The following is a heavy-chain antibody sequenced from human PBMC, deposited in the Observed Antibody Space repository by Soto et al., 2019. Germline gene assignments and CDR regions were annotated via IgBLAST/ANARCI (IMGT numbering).Heavy chain of an antibody. D-gene: IGHD2-21*02. CDR1: GGSISSEYYH. J-gene: IGHJ6*02. V-gene: IGHV4-30-4*01. Sequence: SETLSLTCTVSGGSISSEYYHWTWIRQAPGKGLEWIGYIHYSGSVHYNPSLQSRLTMSVDTSKNLFSLKLSSVTAADTAVYFCAREDDGGDRDYYGLDVWGQGTRSQSP. CDR3: AREDDGGDRDYYGLDV. CDR2: IHYSGSV.